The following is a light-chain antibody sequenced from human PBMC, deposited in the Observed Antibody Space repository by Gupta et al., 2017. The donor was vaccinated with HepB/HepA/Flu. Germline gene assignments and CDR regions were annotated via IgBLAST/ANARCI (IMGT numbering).Light chain of an antibody. Sequence: DIVMTHTPLSLSVTPGQPACIYCKASQSRLHSDGKTYLYWYLQKPGQSPQLLIYEVSSRVSGVPDRSSGRRSGTXFTLKIXRGEAEDVGVYYCRQWIHLPRTFGXGTKVEIK. CDR2: EVS. CDR1: QSRLHSDGKTY. CDR3: RQWIHLPRT. V-gene: IGKV2-29*01. J-gene: IGKJ4*01.